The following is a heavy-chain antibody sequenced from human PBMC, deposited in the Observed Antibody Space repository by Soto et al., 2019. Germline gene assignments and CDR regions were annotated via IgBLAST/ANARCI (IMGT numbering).Heavy chain of an antibody. CDR2: IIPIFGTA. D-gene: IGHD3-22*01. V-gene: IGHV1-69*13. CDR1: GGTFSSYA. CDR3: ARTRGFYYDSSGYPTAYYYYYGMDV. Sequence: SVKVSCKASGGTFSSYAISWVRQAPGQGLEWMGGIIPIFGTANYAQKFQGRVTITADESTSTAYMELSSLRSEDTAVYYCARTRGFYYDSSGYPTAYYYYYGMDVWGQGTTVTVSS. J-gene: IGHJ6*02.